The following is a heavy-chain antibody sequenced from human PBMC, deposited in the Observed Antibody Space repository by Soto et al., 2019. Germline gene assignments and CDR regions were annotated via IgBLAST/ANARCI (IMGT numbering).Heavy chain of an antibody. D-gene: IGHD3-9*01. CDR3: AAEVQHYDILTGALDD. V-gene: IGHV1-58*01. CDR2: IVVGSGNT. CDR1: RFTFTSSA. J-gene: IGHJ4*02. Sequence: SVKVSCKASRFTFTSSAVQWVRQARGQRREWIGWIVVGSGNTNYAQKFQERVTITRDMSTSTAYMELSSLRSEDTAVYYFAAEVQHYDILTGALDDWGQGTLVT.